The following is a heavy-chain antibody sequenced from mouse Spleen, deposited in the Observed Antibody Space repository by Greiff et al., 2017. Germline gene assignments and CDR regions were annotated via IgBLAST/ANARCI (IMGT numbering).Heavy chain of an antibody. V-gene: IGHV1S137*01. CDR1: GYTFTDYA. D-gene: IGHD2-4*01. CDR3: ARPYDYDDVWFAY. J-gene: IGHJ3*01. CDR2: ISTYYGDA. Sequence: QVQLQQSGAELVRPGVSVKISCKGSGYTFTDYAMHWVKQSHAKSLEWIGVISTYYGDASYNQKFKGKATMTVDKSSSTAYMELARLTSEDSAIYYCARPYDYDDVWFAYWGQGTLVTVSA.